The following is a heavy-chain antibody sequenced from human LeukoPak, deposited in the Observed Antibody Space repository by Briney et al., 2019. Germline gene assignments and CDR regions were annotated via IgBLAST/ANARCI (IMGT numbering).Heavy chain of an antibody. CDR1: GFTFSSYG. Sequence: GGSLRLSCAASGFTFSSYGMHWVRQAPGKGLEWVAVISYDGSNKYYADSVKGRFTISRDNSKNTLYLQMNSLRAEDTAVYYCAKRGDLYNVREYYFDYWGQGTLVTVSS. CDR3: AKRGDLYNVREYYFDY. D-gene: IGHD3-10*01. J-gene: IGHJ4*02. CDR2: ISYDGSNK. V-gene: IGHV3-30*18.